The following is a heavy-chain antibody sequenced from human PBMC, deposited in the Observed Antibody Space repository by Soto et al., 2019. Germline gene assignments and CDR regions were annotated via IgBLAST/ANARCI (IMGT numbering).Heavy chain of an antibody. CDR2: IYHSGST. CDR3: ARGAAAADYNFDY. D-gene: IGHD6-13*01. CDR1: GGSISSGGYS. J-gene: IGHJ4*02. Sequence: SETLSLTCAVSGGSISSGGYSWSWIRQPPGKGLEWIGYIYHSGSTYYNPSLKSRVTISVDRSKNQFSLKLSSVTAADTAVYYCARGAAAADYNFDYWGQGTLVTVSS. V-gene: IGHV4-30-2*01.